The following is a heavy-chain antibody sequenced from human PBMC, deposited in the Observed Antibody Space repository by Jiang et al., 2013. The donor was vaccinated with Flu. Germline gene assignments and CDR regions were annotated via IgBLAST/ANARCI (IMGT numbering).Heavy chain of an antibody. CDR1: GGSFGSYA. CDR2: IIPIFDSA. D-gene: IGHD3-10*01. Sequence: VQLVESGAEVRKPGSSVKVSCKASGGSFGSYAISWVRQAPGQGLEWMGGIIPIFDSANYAQGFQGRVTFTADKSTTTAYMEMSSLRSEDTAVYYCAKDRYGHYGSRSSMPDGMDVWGQGTTVIVSS. J-gene: IGHJ6*02. CDR3: AKDRYGHYGSRSSMPDGMDV. V-gene: IGHV1-69*06.